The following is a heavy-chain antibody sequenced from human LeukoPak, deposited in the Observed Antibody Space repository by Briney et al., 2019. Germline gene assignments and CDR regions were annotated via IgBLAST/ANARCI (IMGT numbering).Heavy chain of an antibody. V-gene: IGHV5-51*01. CDR1: GYSFATYW. CDR3: ARRYYGDYLDFFDY. CDR2: IYPGDSDT. D-gene: IGHD4-17*01. Sequence: GESLKISCQASGYSFATYWIAWVRQMPGKGLEWMAIIYPGDSDTRYSPSFEGQVTVSADKSITTAYLQWSSLKASDTAMYYCARRYYGDYLDFFDYWGQGTLVTVSS. J-gene: IGHJ4*02.